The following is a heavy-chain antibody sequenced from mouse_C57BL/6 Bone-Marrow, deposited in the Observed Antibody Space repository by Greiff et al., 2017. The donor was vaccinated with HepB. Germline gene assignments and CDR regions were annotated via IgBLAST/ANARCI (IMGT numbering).Heavy chain of an antibody. CDR3: AIRSSFLAWFSY. J-gene: IGHJ3*01. D-gene: IGHD1-1*01. V-gene: IGHV1-50*01. CDR1: GYTFTSYW. Sequence: QVQLQQPGAEFVKPGASVKLSCTASGYTFTSYWLQWVKQRPGQGLEWIGEIDPSDSYINYNDKFKVKAPLTVDTSSITAYMQLSSLTSEDSAVYDCAIRSSFLAWFSYWGQGTRVTVSA. CDR2: IDPSDSYI.